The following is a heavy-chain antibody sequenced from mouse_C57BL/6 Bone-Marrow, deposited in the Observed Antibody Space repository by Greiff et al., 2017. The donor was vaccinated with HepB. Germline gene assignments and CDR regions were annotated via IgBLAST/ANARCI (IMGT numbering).Heavy chain of an antibody. V-gene: IGHV1-15*01. D-gene: IGHD2-1*01. Sequence: VQLQQSGAELVRPGASVTLSCKASGYTFTDYEMHWAKQTPVHGLEWIGAIDPETGGTAYNQKFKGKAILTADKSSSTAYMELRSLTSEDSAVYYCTRRDLLWDYWGQGTTLTVSS. CDR1: GYTFTDYE. CDR3: TRRDLLWDY. J-gene: IGHJ2*01. CDR2: IDPETGGT.